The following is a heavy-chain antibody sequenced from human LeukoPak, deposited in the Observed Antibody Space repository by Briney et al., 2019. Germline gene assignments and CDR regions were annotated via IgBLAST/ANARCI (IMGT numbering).Heavy chain of an antibody. J-gene: IGHJ5*02. V-gene: IGHV4-31*03. CDR3: ARGAMGGANWFDP. D-gene: IGHD5-18*01. CDR2: IHYNGNT. CDR1: GGSISSGGYY. Sequence: SQTLSLTCTVSGGSISSGGYYWSWIRQHPGKGLECIGYIHYNGNTYYNPSLKSRVTISVDTSKNQFSLKPNSVTAADTAVFYCARGAMGGANWFDPWGQGTLVTVSS.